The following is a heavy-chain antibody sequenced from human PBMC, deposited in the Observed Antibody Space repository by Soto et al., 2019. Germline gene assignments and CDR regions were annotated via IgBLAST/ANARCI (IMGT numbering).Heavy chain of an antibody. CDR2: TYYSGST. V-gene: IGHV4-59*01. Sequence: QVQLQESGPGLVKPSETLSLTCTVSGGSISSYYWSWIRQPPGKGLEWIGYTYYSGSTNYNPSLKSRVTISVDTSKNQFSLKLSSVTAADTAVYYCASRSGYSSGWYSYWGQGTLVTVSS. CDR3: ASRSGYSSGWYSY. CDR1: GGSISSYY. J-gene: IGHJ4*02. D-gene: IGHD6-19*01.